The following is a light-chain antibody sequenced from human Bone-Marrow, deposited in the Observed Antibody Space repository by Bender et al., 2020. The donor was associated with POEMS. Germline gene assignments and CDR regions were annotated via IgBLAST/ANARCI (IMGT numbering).Light chain of an antibody. Sequence: TQSPSASASLGASVKLTCTLSSGHSRWSIAWHQQQPEKGPRFLMKLNSDGSHIKGDGIPDRFSGSSSGAERYLTISSLQSEDEADYYCQTWGTGFWVFGGGTKLTVL. CDR1: SGHSRWS. CDR2: LNSDGSH. CDR3: QTWGTGFWV. J-gene: IGLJ3*02. V-gene: IGLV4-69*01.